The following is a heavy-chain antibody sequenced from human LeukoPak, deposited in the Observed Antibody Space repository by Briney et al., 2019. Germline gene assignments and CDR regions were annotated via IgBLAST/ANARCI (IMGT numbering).Heavy chain of an antibody. Sequence: SQTLSLTCVISGDSVSSSSVAWNWIRQSPSRGLEWLGRTYYRSKWYNDYAVSVKSRITINSDTSKNQFSLQLNSVTPEDTAVYYCARATWELPKAFDIWGQGIRVTVSS. J-gene: IGHJ3*02. CDR1: GDSVSSSSVA. CDR3: ARATWELPKAFDI. D-gene: IGHD1-26*01. CDR2: TYYRSKWYN. V-gene: IGHV6-1*01.